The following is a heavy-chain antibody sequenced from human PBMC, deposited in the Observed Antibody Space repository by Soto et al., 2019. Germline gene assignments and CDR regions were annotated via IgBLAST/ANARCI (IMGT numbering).Heavy chain of an antibody. D-gene: IGHD6-19*01. CDR1: GGSFSGYY. V-gene: IGHV4-34*01. CDR3: ARGFPPRRGWSHWFDP. J-gene: IGHJ5*02. CDR2: INHSGST. Sequence: QVQLQQWGAGLLKPSETLSLTCAVYGGSFSGYYWSWIRQPPGKGLEWIGEINHSGSTNYNPSLKSRVTISVDPSKNQFSLKLSSVTAADTAVYYCARGFPPRRGWSHWFDPWGQGTLVTVSS.